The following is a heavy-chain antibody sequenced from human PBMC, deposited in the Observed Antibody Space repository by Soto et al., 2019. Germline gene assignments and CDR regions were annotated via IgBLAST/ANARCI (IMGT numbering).Heavy chain of an antibody. CDR3: ARAGAATLSDY. J-gene: IGHJ4*02. V-gene: IGHV4-59*01. D-gene: IGHD2-15*01. CDR1: GGSISNYY. Sequence: QVQLQESGPGLVKPSETLSLTCTVSGGSISNYYWSWIRQPPGKGLAWIGYIYYSGSTNYNPSLKSRITISVDTTKNQYPLKLSSVTAADTAVYYWARAGAATLSDYWGQGTLVTVSS. CDR2: IYYSGST.